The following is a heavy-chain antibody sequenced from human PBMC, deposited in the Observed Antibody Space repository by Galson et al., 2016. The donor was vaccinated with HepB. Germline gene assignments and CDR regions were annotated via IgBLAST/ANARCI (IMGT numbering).Heavy chain of an antibody. Sequence: SLRLSCAASGFTFSSYAMSWVRQAPGKGLEWVSTISDSGGSTYSADSVKGRFTISRDNSKNTLYLQMKSLRAEDTAICYCAKGPDFWSGYYHFDYWGQGTLVTVSS. J-gene: IGHJ4*02. CDR1: GFTFSSYA. D-gene: IGHD3-3*01. V-gene: IGHV3-23*01. CDR3: AKGPDFWSGYYHFDY. CDR2: ISDSGGST.